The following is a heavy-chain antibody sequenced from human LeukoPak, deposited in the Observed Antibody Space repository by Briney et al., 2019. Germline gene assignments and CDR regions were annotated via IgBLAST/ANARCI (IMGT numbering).Heavy chain of an antibody. CDR2: IHYTGNT. CDR1: GGSISNF. Sequence: SETLSLTCTVFGGSISNFWGWIRQPPGKGLEWIGSIHYTGNTYYNASLKSRVTTSVDTSKNQFSLKLSSMTAADTAVYYCARHFSLGAFDIWGQGTMVSVSS. CDR3: ARHFSLGAFDI. D-gene: IGHD3-16*01. J-gene: IGHJ3*02. V-gene: IGHV4-39*01.